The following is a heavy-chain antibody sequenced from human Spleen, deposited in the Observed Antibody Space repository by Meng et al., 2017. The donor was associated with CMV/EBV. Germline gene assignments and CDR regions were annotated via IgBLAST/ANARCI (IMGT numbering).Heavy chain of an antibody. V-gene: IGHV1-2*06. D-gene: IGHD1-26*01. CDR2: ISAENGAT. CDR3: ARGGWEQSGDDFDY. J-gene: IGHJ4*02. CDR1: GYTFHGLG. Sequence: SGYTFHGLGMHWLRQAPGQGIEWMGRISAENGATKYAQGFRDRVIMSRDTSIKTVYLEFSKLQSDDTAVFFCARGGWEQSGDDFDYWGQGTLVTVSS.